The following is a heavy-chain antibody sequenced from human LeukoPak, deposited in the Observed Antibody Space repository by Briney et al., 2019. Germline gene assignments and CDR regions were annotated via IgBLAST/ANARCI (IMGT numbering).Heavy chain of an antibody. CDR2: IYYSGST. V-gene: IGHV4-61*01. J-gene: IGHJ5*02. Sequence: SETLSLTCTVSGGSVSSGTYYWSWIRQPPGEGLEWIGYIYYSGSTNYNPSLKSRVTISVDTSKNQFSLKLSSVTAADTAVYYCARVEWFGELENWFDPWGQGTQVTVSS. D-gene: IGHD3-10*01. CDR3: ARVEWFGELENWFDP. CDR1: GGSVSSGTYY.